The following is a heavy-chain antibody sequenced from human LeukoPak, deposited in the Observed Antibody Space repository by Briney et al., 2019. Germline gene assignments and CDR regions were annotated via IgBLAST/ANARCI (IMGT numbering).Heavy chain of an antibody. J-gene: IGHJ3*02. CDR1: GFTFSSCA. V-gene: IGHV3-23*01. D-gene: IGHD5-18*01. Sequence: GGSLRLSCAASGFTFSSCAMTWVRQAPGKGLEWVSAISGSGGSTYYADSVKGRFTISRDNSKNTLYLQMHSLRAEDTAVYYCAKGSGYSPVDASDIWGQGTKVTVSS. CDR2: ISGSGGST. CDR3: AKGSGYSPVDASDI.